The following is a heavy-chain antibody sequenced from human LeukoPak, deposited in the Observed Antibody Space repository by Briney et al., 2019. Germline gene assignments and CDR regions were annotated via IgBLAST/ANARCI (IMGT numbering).Heavy chain of an antibody. V-gene: IGHV3-23*01. CDR2: IFGSGGST. Sequence: GGAPRRSCAAPWFTFCSYAMGWGPHAPGEGVGWGSAIFGSGGSTYYADSVKGRFTISRDNSKNTLYLQMNSLRAEDTAVYYCAKDGAYDFWSGYYVDYWGQGTLVTVSS. CDR3: AKDGAYDFWSGYYVDY. J-gene: IGHJ4*02. CDR1: WFTFCSYA. D-gene: IGHD3-3*01.